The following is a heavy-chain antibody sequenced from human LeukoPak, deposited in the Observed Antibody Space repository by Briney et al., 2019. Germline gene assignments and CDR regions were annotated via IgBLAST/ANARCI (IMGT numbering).Heavy chain of an antibody. V-gene: IGHV3-66*01. CDR3: ARDQYYGILTGYSGLDY. CDR1: EFSVGSNY. D-gene: IGHD3-9*01. CDR2: IYSGGST. Sequence: GGSLRLSCAASEFSVGSNYMTWVRQAPGKGLEWVSLIYSGGSTYYADSVKGRFTISRDNAKNSLYLQMNSLRAEDTAVYYCARDQYYGILTGYSGLDYWGQGTLVTVSS. J-gene: IGHJ4*02.